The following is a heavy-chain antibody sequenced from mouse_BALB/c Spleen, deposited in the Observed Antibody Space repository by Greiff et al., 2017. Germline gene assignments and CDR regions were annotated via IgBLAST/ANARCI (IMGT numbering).Heavy chain of an antibody. J-gene: IGHJ4*01. CDR2: IWSGGST. Sequence: QVQLQQSGPGLVQPSQSLSITCTVSGFSLTSYGVHWVRQSPGKGLEWLGVIWSGGSTDYNAAFISRLSISKDNSKSQVFFKMNSLQPNDTAIYYGARTLPVEGGAMDYWGQGTSVTVSS. D-gene: IGHD2-12*01. CDR3: ARTLPVEGGAMDY. V-gene: IGHV2-2*02. CDR1: GFSLTSYG.